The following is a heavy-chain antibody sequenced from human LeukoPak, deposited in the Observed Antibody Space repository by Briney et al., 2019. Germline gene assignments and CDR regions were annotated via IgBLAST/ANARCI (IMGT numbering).Heavy chain of an antibody. CDR1: GFTFSSYW. D-gene: IGHD3-22*01. CDR2: TNSDGSST. CDR3: AKDLENLDSSGLFDY. V-gene: IGHV3-74*01. J-gene: IGHJ4*02. Sequence: GGSLRLSCAASGFTFSSYWMHWVRQAPGKGLVWVSRTNSDGSSTSYADSVKGRFTISRDNAKNSLYLQMNSLRAEDTALYYCAKDLENLDSSGLFDYWGQGTLVTVSS.